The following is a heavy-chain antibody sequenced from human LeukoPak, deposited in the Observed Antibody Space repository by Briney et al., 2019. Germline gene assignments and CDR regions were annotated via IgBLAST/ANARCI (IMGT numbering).Heavy chain of an antibody. CDR1: GYTFTSYG. CDR3: ASIGHCTNGVCSSVAFDI. V-gene: IGHV1-18*01. J-gene: IGHJ3*02. D-gene: IGHD2-8*01. Sequence: ASVKVSCKASGYTFTSYGISWVRQAPGQGLEWMGWISAYNGNTNYAQKLQGRVTMTTDTSTSTAYMELRSLRSDDTAVYYCASIGHCTNGVCSSVAFDIWGQGTMVTVSS. CDR2: ISAYNGNT.